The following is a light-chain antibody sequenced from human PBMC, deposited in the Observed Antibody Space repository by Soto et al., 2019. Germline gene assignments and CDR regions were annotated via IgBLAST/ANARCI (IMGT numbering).Light chain of an antibody. CDR2: AAS. J-gene: IGKJ1*01. CDR1: QSISSY. V-gene: IGKV1-39*01. CDR3: QQSYSTWK. Sequence: DIQMTQSPSSLSASVGDRVTITCRASQSISSYLNWYQQKPGKAPKLLIYAASSLQSGVPSRFSGSGSGTDFTLTISSLQPEDFATYYCQQSYSTWKFGQGTKV.